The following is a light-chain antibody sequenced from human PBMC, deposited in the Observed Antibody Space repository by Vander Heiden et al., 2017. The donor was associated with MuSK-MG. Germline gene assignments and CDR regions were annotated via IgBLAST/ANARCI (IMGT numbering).Light chain of an antibody. CDR3: QQRSNWPLT. Sequence: IVLTQSPATLSLSPGERATLSCRASQSVSRNLAWYQQKPGQPPRLLIYDTSNRATGIPARFSGSGSGTDFTLTISSLEPTDFAVYYCQQRSNWPLTFGGGTKVELK. CDR1: QSVSRN. J-gene: IGKJ4*01. CDR2: DTS. V-gene: IGKV3-11*01.